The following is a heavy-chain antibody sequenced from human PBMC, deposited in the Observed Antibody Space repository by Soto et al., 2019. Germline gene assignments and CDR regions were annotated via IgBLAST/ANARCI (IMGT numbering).Heavy chain of an antibody. CDR1: GGSISSGGYY. D-gene: IGHD2-15*01. J-gene: IGHJ5*02. CDR2: IYYSGST. V-gene: IGHV4-31*03. Sequence: QVQLQESGPGLVKPSQTLSLTCTVSGGSISSGGYYWSWIRQHPGKGLEWIGYIYYSGSTYYNPSLKSRVTISVDTSKNQFSLELSSVTAADTAVYYCARGRASSLPAAGGNWFDPWGQGTLVTVSS. CDR3: ARGRASSLPAAGGNWFDP.